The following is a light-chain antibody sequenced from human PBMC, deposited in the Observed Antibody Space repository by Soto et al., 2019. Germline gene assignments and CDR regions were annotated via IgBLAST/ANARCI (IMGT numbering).Light chain of an antibody. V-gene: IGKV3-20*01. CDR3: QQYGSSPRT. Sequence: EIVMTQSPATLSVSPGERATLSCRASQSVSSNFLAWYQQKPGQAPRLLISGASNRATGIPDRFSGSGSGTNFTLTISRLEPEDFAVYYCQQYGSSPRTFGQGTQVDIK. CDR2: GAS. J-gene: IGKJ1*01. CDR1: QSVSSNF.